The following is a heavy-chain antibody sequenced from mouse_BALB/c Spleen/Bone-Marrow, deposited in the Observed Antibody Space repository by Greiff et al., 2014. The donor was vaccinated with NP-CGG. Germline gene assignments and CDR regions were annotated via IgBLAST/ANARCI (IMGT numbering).Heavy chain of an antibody. V-gene: IGHV3-5*02. CDR1: GISITTGNYR. CDR2: IYYSGTI. CDR3: ARELYYFDY. J-gene: IGHJ2*01. Sequence: VQLKESGPGLVKPSQTVSLTCTDTGISITTGNYRWSWIRQFPGNKLEWIGYIYYSGTITYNPSLTSRTTITRDTSKNQFFLEMNSLTAEDTAAYYCARELYYFDYWGQGTTLTVSS.